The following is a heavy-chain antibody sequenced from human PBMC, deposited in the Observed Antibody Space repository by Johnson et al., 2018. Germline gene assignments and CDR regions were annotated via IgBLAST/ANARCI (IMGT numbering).Heavy chain of an antibody. CDR1: GGSISGSNYY. Sequence: QVQLQESGPGLVKPSETLSLTCPVSGGSISGSNYYWGWIRQPPGKGLECIGRIHYSGSTYYNPSHKSRVTISVAPSKNQSPLKLSSVTAADTAVYYCAREGYCSGGSCYSPWGQGTLVTVSS. D-gene: IGHD2-15*01. V-gene: IGHV4-39*07. CDR3: AREGYCSGGSCYSP. J-gene: IGHJ5*02. CDR2: IHYSGST.